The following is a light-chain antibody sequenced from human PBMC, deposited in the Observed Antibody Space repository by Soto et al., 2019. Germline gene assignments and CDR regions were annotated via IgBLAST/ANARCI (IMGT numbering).Light chain of an antibody. CDR2: DAS. V-gene: IGKV1-5*01. CDR3: QHYNSYSEA. Sequence: DIQLTQSPSTLSASVGDRVTITCRASQNINNWIAWYQQKPGKAPKFLIYDASTLESGVPSRFSGGGFGTDFTLTISSLQPEDFATYYYQHYNSYSEAFGQGTKVDIK. CDR1: QNINNW. J-gene: IGKJ1*01.